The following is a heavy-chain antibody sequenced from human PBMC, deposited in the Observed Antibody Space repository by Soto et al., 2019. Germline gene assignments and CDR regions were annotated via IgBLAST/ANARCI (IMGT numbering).Heavy chain of an antibody. Sequence: EVQLLESGGGLVQPGGSLRLSCAASGFTFSSYAMSWVRQAPGKGLEWVSAISGSGGSTYYADSEKGRFTISRDNSKNTLYRQMNSLRAEDTAVYYCAKVGTAAGFRNWYFDLWGRGTLVTVSS. CDR2: ISGSGGST. D-gene: IGHD6-13*01. J-gene: IGHJ2*01. V-gene: IGHV3-23*01. CDR3: AKVGTAAGFRNWYFDL. CDR1: GFTFSSYA.